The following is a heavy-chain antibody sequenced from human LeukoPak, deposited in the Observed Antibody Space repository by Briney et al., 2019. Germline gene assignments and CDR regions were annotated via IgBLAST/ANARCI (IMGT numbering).Heavy chain of an antibody. CDR2: ISYDGSNK. D-gene: IGHD4-17*01. J-gene: IGHJ4*02. CDR3: AKVSTVTSSFDY. V-gene: IGHV3-30*18. Sequence: GGSLRLSCAASGFTFSSYGMHWVRQAPGKGLEWVAVISYDGSNKYYADSVKGRFTISRDNSKNTLYLQMNSLRAEDTAVYYCAKVSTVTSSFDYWGQGTLVTVSS. CDR1: GFTFSSYG.